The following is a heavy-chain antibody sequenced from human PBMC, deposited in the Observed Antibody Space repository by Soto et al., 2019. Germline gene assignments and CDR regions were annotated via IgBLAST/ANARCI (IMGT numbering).Heavy chain of an antibody. Sequence: ESGGGVVQPGKSLRLSCAASGFTFSSYGIHWVRQAPGKGLEWVAVISYDGSNKFYADSVKGRFTIPRDNSNGTVYLQMDSLRAEDTAVYYCAKDFLLWGSFPDPGASDYWGQGTLVTVSS. CDR3: AKDFLLWGSFPDPGASDY. J-gene: IGHJ4*02. V-gene: IGHV3-30*18. CDR1: GFTFSSYG. D-gene: IGHD3-16*01. CDR2: ISYDGSNK.